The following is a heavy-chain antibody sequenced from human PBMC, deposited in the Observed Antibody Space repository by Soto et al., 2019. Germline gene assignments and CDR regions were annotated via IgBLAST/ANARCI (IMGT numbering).Heavy chain of an antibody. CDR1: GFIFKNYA. V-gene: IGHV3-30*04. D-gene: IGHD6-6*01. J-gene: IGHJ4*02. Sequence: QVQLVESGGGVVQPGTSLRLSCAVSGFIFKNYALNWVRQAPGKGLEWVASITRDGYNKYYADSVKGRFTISRDNSKITLSLQMTALRVEDSSVYYCTKSSGGSSSVGMDYWGPGTLVTVSS. CDR2: ITRDGYNK. CDR3: TKSSGGSSSVGMDY.